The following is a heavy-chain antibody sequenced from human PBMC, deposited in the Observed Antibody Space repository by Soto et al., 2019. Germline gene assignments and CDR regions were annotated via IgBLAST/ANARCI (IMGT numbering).Heavy chain of an antibody. J-gene: IGHJ4*02. CDR2: IYYTGST. V-gene: IGHV4-59*01. D-gene: IGHD6-25*01. CDR1: GVSINNYY. CDR3: AKVMSGGHLDY. Sequence: SETLSLTCTVSGVSINNYYWTWIRQPPGKRLEWIGAIYYTGSTTYNPSLRSRVTFSVDTSKNQFSLSLTSVTAADTAVYFCAKVMSGGHLDYWGQGTLVTVSS.